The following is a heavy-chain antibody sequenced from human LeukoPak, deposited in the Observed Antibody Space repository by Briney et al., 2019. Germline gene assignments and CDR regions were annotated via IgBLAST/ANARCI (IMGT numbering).Heavy chain of an antibody. D-gene: IGHD6-19*01. CDR1: GYTFTGYH. CDR2: INPNTGAT. V-gene: IGHV1-2*02. J-gene: IGHJ4*02. Sequence: ASVKVSCKPSGYTFTGYHLHWVRQAPGQALEWMGWINPNTGATVYAQNFQGRVTMSRDTSISTAYLDLSGLRFDDTAVYYCARDRVGSGWPRPFYFEVWGQGTLVTVSS. CDR3: ARDRVGSGWPRPFYFEV.